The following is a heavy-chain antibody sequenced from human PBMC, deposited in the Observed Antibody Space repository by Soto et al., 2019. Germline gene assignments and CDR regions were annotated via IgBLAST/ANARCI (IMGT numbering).Heavy chain of an antibody. D-gene: IGHD6-13*01. Sequence: LRLSCSAAGFTFSSYAMYWVRQAPGKGLEYVSAISSNGGSTYYADSVKGRFTISRDNSKNTLYFQMSSLRAEDTAVYYCARVGSSWSFDYWGQGTLVTVSS. CDR3: ARVGSSWSFDY. CDR1: GFTFSSYA. V-gene: IGHV3-64D*06. CDR2: ISSNGGST. J-gene: IGHJ4*02.